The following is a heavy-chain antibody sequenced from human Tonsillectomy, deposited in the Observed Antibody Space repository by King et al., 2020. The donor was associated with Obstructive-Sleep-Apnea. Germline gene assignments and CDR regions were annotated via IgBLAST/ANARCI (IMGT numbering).Heavy chain of an antibody. CDR1: GFTFSSYS. J-gene: IGHJ4*02. Sequence: VQLVESGGGLVQPGGSLRLSCAASGFTFSSYSMNWVRQAPGKGLEWVSYISSSSSTIYYADSVKGRFTISRDNAKNSLYLQMNSLRAEDTAVYYCAREWTTLDYWGQGTLVTVSS. V-gene: IGHV3-48*04. CDR2: ISSSSSTI. CDR3: AREWTTLDY. D-gene: IGHD4-17*01.